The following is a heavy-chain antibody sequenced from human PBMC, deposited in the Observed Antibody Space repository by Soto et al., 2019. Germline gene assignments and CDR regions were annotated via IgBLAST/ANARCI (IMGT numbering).Heavy chain of an antibody. Sequence: ASVKVSCKASGYTLTTYALHWVRQAPGQRPEWMGWINPASGHTKYSKKFQDRVTITRDTSASTGYMELSSLRSEDTAVYYCGRSVVGATGEILYNAMDVWGQGTTVTVSS. CDR1: GYTLTTYA. CDR3: GRSVVGATGEILYNAMDV. J-gene: IGHJ6*02. V-gene: IGHV1-3*01. CDR2: INPASGHT. D-gene: IGHD1-26*01.